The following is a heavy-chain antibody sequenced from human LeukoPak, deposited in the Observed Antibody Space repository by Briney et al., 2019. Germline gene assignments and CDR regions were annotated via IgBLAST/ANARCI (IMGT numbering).Heavy chain of an antibody. J-gene: IGHJ4*02. D-gene: IGHD2-2*01. CDR1: GYSISSGYY. V-gene: IGHV4-38-2*01. CDR2: IYHSGST. Sequence: SETLSLTCAVSGYSISSGYYCGRIRQPPGKGLEWIGSIYHSGSTYYNPSLKSRVTISVDTSKNQFSLKLSSVTAADMAVYYCARLADCSSTSCYDHWGQGTLVTVSS. CDR3: ARLADCSSTSCYDH.